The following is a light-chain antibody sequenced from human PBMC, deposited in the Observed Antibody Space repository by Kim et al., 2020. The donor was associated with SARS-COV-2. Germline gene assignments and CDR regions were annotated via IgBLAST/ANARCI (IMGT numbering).Light chain of an antibody. CDR1: NMGSKS. CDR2: YDS. CDR3: QVWDSSSDHHNYV. V-gene: IGLV3-21*04. J-gene: IGLJ1*01. Sequence: GKTARITCGGNNMGSKSVHLYQQKPGQAPVLVIYYDSDRPSGIPERFSGSNSGNTATLTISRVEAGDEADYYCQVWDSSSDHHNYVFGTGTKVTVL.